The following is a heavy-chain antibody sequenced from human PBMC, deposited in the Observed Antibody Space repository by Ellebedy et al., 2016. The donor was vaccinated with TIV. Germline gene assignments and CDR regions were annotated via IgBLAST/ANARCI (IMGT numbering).Heavy chain of an antibody. CDR3: ARGRRIAVAGTGWFDP. CDR2: IFYSGTT. J-gene: IGHJ5*02. D-gene: IGHD6-19*01. V-gene: IGHV4-31*03. Sequence: SETLSLXCTVSGVSISSGGYYWSWIRQHPGKGLEWIGYIFYSGTTYYNPSLKSRVTISVDTSKNQFSLKLSSVTAADTAVYYCARGRRIAVAGTGWFDPWGQGTLVTVSS. CDR1: GVSISSGGYY.